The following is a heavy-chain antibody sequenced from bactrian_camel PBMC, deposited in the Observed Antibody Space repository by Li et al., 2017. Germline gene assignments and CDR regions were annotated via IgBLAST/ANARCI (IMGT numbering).Heavy chain of an antibody. CDR1: GATNARYC. CDR3: KLDSACGGIFRNY. CDR2: IDNDGNI. J-gene: IGHJ4*01. Sequence: VQLVESGGGSVQAGGSLRLSCAASGATNARYCLGWFRQAPGKEREGIAVIDNDGNIDYADSVKGRFTISQGGAKNTVYLQMNSLKPEDTAKYYCKLDSACGGIFRNYWGQGTQVTVS. V-gene: IGHV3S55*01. D-gene: IGHD5*01.